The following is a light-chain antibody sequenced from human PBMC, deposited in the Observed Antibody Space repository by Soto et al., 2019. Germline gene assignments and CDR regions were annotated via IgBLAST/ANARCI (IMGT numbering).Light chain of an antibody. J-gene: IGKJ5*01. CDR3: HQRQYWPPIT. CDR1: QSVSSSY. Sequence: EIVLTQSPGTLSLSPGERATLSCRASQSVSSSYLAWYQQKPGQAPRLLIYGASNRATGIPARFSGSGSGTDFTLTISSLEPEDFAVYYCHQRQYWPPITFGQGTRLE. V-gene: IGKV3D-20*02. CDR2: GAS.